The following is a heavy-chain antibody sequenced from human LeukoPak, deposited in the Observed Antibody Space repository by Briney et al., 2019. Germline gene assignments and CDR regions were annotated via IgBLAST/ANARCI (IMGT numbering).Heavy chain of an antibody. CDR2: VSYDGSNK. V-gene: IGHV3-30*18. J-gene: IGHJ4*02. CDR1: GFTFSSYG. CDR3: AKPTEKYYDILTGYYSPFDY. D-gene: IGHD3-9*01. Sequence: GGSLRLSCAASGFTFSSYGMHWVRQAPGKGLEWVAVVSYDGSNKYYADSVKGRFTISRDNSKNTLYLQMNSLRAEDTAVYYCAKPTEKYYDILTGYYSPFDYWGQGTLVTVSS.